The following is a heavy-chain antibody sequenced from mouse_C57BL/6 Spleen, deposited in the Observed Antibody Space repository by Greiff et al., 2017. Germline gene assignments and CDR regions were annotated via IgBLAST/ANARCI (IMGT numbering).Heavy chain of an antibody. CDR2: INYDGSST. Sequence: DVKLVESEGGLVQPGSSMKLSCTASGFTFSDYYMAWVRQVPEKGLEWVANINYDGSSTYYLDSLKSRFIISRDNAKNILYLQMSSLKSEDTATYYCAREDGDRGYFDVWGTGTTVTVSS. V-gene: IGHV5-16*01. CDR3: AREDGDRGYFDV. J-gene: IGHJ1*03. CDR1: GFTFSDYY. D-gene: IGHD2-13*01.